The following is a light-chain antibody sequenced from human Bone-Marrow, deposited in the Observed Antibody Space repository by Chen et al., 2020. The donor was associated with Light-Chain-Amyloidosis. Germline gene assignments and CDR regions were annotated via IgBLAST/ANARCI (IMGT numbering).Light chain of an antibody. J-gene: IGLJ3*02. CDR2: DDS. CDR1: NIGSTS. V-gene: IGLV3-21*02. Sequence: SYVLTQPPSVSVAPGQTAPIACGGNNIGSTSVHWYQQTPGQAPLLVVYDDSDRPSGIPERLSGSNSGNTAALTISRVEAGEEADYYCQVWDRGSGRPVFDGGTKLTVL. CDR3: QVWDRGSGRPV.